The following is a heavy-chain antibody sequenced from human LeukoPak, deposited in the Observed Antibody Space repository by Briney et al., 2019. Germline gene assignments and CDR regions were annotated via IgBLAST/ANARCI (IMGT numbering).Heavy chain of an antibody. CDR3: VKQGQEMATTFFDY. V-gene: IGHV3-64D*06. D-gene: IGHD5-24*01. CDR1: GFTFSSYA. Sequence: GGSLRLSCSASGFTFSSYAMHWVRQAPGKGLEYVSAISSNGGSTYYADSVKGRFIISRGKSKNTLYLQMSSLRAEDTAVYYCVKQGQEMATTFFDYWGQGTLVTVSS. CDR2: ISSNGGST. J-gene: IGHJ4*02.